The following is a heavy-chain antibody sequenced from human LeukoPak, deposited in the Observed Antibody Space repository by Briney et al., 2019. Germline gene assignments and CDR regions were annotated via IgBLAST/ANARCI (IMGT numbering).Heavy chain of an antibody. J-gene: IGHJ4*02. D-gene: IGHD5-18*01. CDR2: IRSKAYGGTT. V-gene: IGHV3-49*04. CDR1: GFTFGDYA. CDR3: TRDLGRIQLWTSLGGVFHY. Sequence: PGGSLRLSWTASGFTFGDYAMSWVRQARGKGLEWVGFIRSKAYGGTTEYAASVKGRFTISRDDSKSIAYLQMNSLKTEDTAVYYCTRDLGRIQLWTSLGGVFHYWGQGTLVTVSS.